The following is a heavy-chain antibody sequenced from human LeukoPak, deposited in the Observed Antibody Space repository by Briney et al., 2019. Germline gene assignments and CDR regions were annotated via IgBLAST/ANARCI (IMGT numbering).Heavy chain of an antibody. CDR1: GYTFTNYS. D-gene: IGHD1-26*01. CDR2: INPQSGDT. V-gene: IGHV1-2*02. CDR3: ARDSGPWGYSGSYFTFDY. J-gene: IGHJ4*02. Sequence: GASVKVSCKASGYTFTNYSMHWVPQAPGQGLEWMGWINPQSGDTNYAQKFQGRVTMTRDTSISTAYMELSRLRSDDTAVYYCARDSGPWGYSGSYFTFDYWGQGTLVTVCS.